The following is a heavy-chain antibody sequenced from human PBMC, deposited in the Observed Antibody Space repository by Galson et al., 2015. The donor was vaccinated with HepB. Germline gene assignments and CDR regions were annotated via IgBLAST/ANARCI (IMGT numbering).Heavy chain of an antibody. Sequence: SLRLSCAASGFTFSSYGMHWVRQAPGKGLEWVAVIWYDGSNKYYADSVKGRFTISRDNSKNTLYLQMNSLRAEDTAVYYCARDLDDSSGSLYYYYYGMDVWGQGTTVTVSS. V-gene: IGHV3-33*01. CDR1: GFTFSSYG. CDR3: ARDLDDSSGSLYYYYYGMDV. CDR2: IWYDGSNK. D-gene: IGHD3-22*01. J-gene: IGHJ6*02.